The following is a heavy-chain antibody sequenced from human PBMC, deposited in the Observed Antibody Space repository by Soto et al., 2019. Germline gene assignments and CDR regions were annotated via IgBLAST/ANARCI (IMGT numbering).Heavy chain of an antibody. CDR2: INPNSGGT. J-gene: IGHJ6*02. Sequence: GASVKVSCKASGYTFTGYYMHWVRQAPGQGLEWMGWINPNSGGTNYAQKFQGRVTMTRDTSISTAYMELSRLRSDDTAVYYCASPSALQYYDFWSGPNHLRNYYYGMDVWGQGTTVTVSS. V-gene: IGHV1-2*02. D-gene: IGHD3-3*01. CDR3: ASPSALQYYDFWSGPNHLRNYYYGMDV. CDR1: GYTFTGYY.